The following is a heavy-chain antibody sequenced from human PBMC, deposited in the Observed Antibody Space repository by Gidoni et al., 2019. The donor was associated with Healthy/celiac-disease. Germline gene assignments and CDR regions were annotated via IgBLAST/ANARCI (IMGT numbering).Heavy chain of an antibody. Sequence: QLQLQESGPGLVKPSETLSLTCTVSGGSIRSSNYYWGWIRQPPGKGLEWIGSIYSRGSTHYNPSLKSRGTISVDTSKNQFSLKLSSVTAADTAVYYCARDYDTSGYYYDFWGQGNLVTVSS. CDR1: GGSIRSSNYY. V-gene: IGHV4-39*01. D-gene: IGHD3-22*01. CDR2: IYSRGST. J-gene: IGHJ4*02. CDR3: ARDYDTSGYYYDF.